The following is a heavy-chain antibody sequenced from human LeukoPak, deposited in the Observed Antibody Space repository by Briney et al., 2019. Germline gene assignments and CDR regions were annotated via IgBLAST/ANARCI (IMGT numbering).Heavy chain of an antibody. J-gene: IGHJ4*02. V-gene: IGHV4-61*01. CDR2: IYYSGST. D-gene: IGHD3-3*01. Sequence: SETLSLTCAVSGGSISSSSYDWSWIRQPPWKGLEWIGYIYYSGSTNYNPSLKSRVTISVDTSKNQFSLKLSSVTAADTAVYYCARVPLEWLLPDYWGQGTLVTVSS. CDR1: GGSISSSSYD. CDR3: ARVPLEWLLPDY.